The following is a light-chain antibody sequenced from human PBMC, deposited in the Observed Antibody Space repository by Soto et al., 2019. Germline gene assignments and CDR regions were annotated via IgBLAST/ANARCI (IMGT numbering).Light chain of an antibody. CDR1: QSVSSN. CDR3: QQYSKWPPRT. CDR2: GAS. J-gene: IGKJ2*01. Sequence: EIVMTQSPDTLPVSPGERATLSCRASQSVSSNLAWYQQKPGQAPRLLIYGASIRATGIPARFRGSGSGTEFTLTISSLQPEDFAVYYCQQYSKWPPRTFGQGTKLEIK. V-gene: IGKV3-15*01.